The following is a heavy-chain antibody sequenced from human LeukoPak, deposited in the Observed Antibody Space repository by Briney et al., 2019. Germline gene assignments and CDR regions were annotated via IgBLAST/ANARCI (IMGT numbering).Heavy chain of an antibody. D-gene: IGHD6-13*01. J-gene: IGHJ3*02. Sequence: SGGSLRLSCAASGFTFSNYAMSWARQAPGKGLEWVSAISGSGGSTYYADSVKGRFTISRDNSKNTLYLQMNSLRAEDTAVYYCAKASSSWSSDAFDIWGQGTMVTVSS. V-gene: IGHV3-23*01. CDR2: ISGSGGST. CDR1: GFTFSNYA. CDR3: AKASSSWSSDAFDI.